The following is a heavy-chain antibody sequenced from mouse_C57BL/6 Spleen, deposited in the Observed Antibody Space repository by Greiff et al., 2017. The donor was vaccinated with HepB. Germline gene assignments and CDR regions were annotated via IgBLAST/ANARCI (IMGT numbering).Heavy chain of an antibody. CDR3: ARREITAGGVDS. V-gene: IGHV1-64*01. CDR1: GYTFTSYW. D-gene: IGHD1-1*01. CDR2: IHPNSGST. J-gene: IGHJ2*01. Sequence: QVQLQQSGAELVKPGASVKLSCKASGYTFTSYWMHWVKQRPGQGLEWIGMIHPNSGSTNYNEKFKSKATLTVDKSSSTAYMQLSSLTSEDSAVYYCARREITAGGVDSWGQGATLTVSS.